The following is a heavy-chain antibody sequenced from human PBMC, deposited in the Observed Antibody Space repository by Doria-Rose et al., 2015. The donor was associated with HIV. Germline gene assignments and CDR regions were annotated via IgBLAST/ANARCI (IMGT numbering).Heavy chain of an antibody. Sequence: QVTLKESGPVLVEPTETLTLTCTVSGVSLSSPGMGVSWIRQPPGKALEWLANIFSDDERSYKTSRKSRLTISRGTSKSQVVLTMTDMDPVDTATYYCARIKSSRWYHKYYFDFWGQGTLVIVSA. CDR1: GVSLSSPGMG. J-gene: IGHJ4*02. D-gene: IGHD6-13*01. CDR3: ARIKSSRWYHKYYFDF. V-gene: IGHV2-26*01. CDR2: IFSDDER.